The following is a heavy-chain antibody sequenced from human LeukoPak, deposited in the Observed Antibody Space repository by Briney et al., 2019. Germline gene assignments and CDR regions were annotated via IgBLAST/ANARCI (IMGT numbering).Heavy chain of an antibody. J-gene: IGHJ3*02. V-gene: IGHV4-4*07. CDR1: GRFISSYY. Sequence: SETLSLTCTVSGRFISSYYSSSIRQPAGKGLEWIGRIYTSGNTKYNPSLKSRVTMSVDTSKNQFSLKLSSVTAADTAVYYCVRDRVVNDSDAFDIWGQGTMVTVSS. CDR3: VRDRVVNDSDAFDI. D-gene: IGHD3-22*01. CDR2: IYTSGNT.